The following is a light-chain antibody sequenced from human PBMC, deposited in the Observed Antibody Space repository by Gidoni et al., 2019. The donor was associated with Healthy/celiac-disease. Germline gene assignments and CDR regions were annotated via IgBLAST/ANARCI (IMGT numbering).Light chain of an antibody. V-gene: IGKV1-17*01. Sequence: DIQMTQSPSSLSASVGDRVTITRRASEGIRHDLRRYQQKPGKAPKRLIYAASSLQSGVPSRFSGSGSGTEFTLTIRRLQPEDFATYHCLHHNSYPLTFGPGTKVDIK. CDR1: EGIRHD. CDR3: LHHNSYPLT. J-gene: IGKJ3*01. CDR2: AAS.